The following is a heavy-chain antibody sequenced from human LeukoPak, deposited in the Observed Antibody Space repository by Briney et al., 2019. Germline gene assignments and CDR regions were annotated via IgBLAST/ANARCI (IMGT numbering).Heavy chain of an antibody. CDR3: ARKNYYDSRRGAFDI. Sequence: PSETLSLTCAVYGGSFSGYYWSWIRQPPGKGLEWIGEINHSGSTNYNPSLKSRGTISVDTSKNQFSLKLSSVTAADTAVYYCARKNYYDSRRGAFDIWGQGTMVTVSS. CDR2: INHSGST. J-gene: IGHJ3*02. D-gene: IGHD3-22*01. CDR1: GGSFSGYY. V-gene: IGHV4-34*01.